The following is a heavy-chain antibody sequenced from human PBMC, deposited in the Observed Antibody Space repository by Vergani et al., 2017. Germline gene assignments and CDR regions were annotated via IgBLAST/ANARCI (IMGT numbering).Heavy chain of an antibody. CDR3: AGPTQMDSKGTRYYTDV. V-gene: IGHV3-7*01. Sequence: EVQLVESGGGLVQPGGSLRLSCAASGFTFSKYWMTWVRQAPGKGLEWVANIKEDGSEKYYVDSVKGRFTISRDNAKNSLYLQMNSLRAEDTAVYYCAGPTQMDSKGTRYYTDVWGKGTTVTVSS. D-gene: IGHD3-16*02. J-gene: IGHJ6*03. CDR1: GFTFSKYW. CDR2: IKEDGSEK.